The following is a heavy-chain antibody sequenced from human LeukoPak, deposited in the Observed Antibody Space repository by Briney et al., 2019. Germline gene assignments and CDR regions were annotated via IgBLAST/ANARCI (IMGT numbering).Heavy chain of an antibody. V-gene: IGHV4-4*07. CDR3: ARGLSDSSGYYPYYYYYYMDV. CDR1: GDSISNYY. CDR2: IYTSGST. D-gene: IGHD3-22*01. J-gene: IGHJ6*03. Sequence: SETLSLTCTVSGDSISNYYWSWIRQPAGKGLEWIGRIYTSGSTNYNPSLKSRVTMSVDTSKNQFSLKLSSVTAADTAVYYCARGLSDSSGYYPYYYYYYMDVWGKGTTVTVSS.